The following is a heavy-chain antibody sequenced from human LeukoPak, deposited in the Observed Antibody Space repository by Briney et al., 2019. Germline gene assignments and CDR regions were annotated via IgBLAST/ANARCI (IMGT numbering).Heavy chain of an antibody. CDR1: GFSFSSYS. Sequence: GGSLRPSCAASGFSFSSYSMNWVRQAPGKGLEWVTYISPSSSDIYSADSVRGRFTISRDNAKNSLYLHMNSLRDEDTAVYYCARAAYASSPDYWGQGTLVTVSS. J-gene: IGHJ4*02. CDR3: ARAAYASSPDY. CDR2: ISPSSSDI. D-gene: IGHD2-2*01. V-gene: IGHV3-48*02.